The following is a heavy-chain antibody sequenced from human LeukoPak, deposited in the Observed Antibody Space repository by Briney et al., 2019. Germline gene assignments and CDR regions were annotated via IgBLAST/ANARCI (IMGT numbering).Heavy chain of an antibody. V-gene: IGHV4-39*01. CDR1: GGSISSSSYY. Sequence: SETLSLTCTVSGGSISSSSYYWGWIRQPPGKGLEWIGSIYYSGSTYYNPSLKSRVTISVDTSKNQFSLRLSSVTAADTAVFYCARHGARYSGYDYYFDYWGQGTLVTVSS. CDR3: ARHGARYSGYDYYFDY. CDR2: IYYSGST. D-gene: IGHD5-12*01. J-gene: IGHJ4*02.